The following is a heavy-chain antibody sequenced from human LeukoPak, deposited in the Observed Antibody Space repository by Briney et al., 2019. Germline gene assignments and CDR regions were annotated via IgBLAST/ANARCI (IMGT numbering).Heavy chain of an antibody. Sequence: SGGSLRLSCAASGFTFGNYALSWVRQAPGKGLEWVSVISYSSAVTYYADSVKGRFTISRDNSKNTLYLQMNSLRADDTDVYFCAKDVLPYRLHAGDSDYWGQGTLVTVSS. V-gene: IGHV3-23*01. CDR1: GFTFGNYA. CDR2: ISYSSAVT. CDR3: AKDVLPYRLHAGDSDY. J-gene: IGHJ4*02. D-gene: IGHD3-16*02.